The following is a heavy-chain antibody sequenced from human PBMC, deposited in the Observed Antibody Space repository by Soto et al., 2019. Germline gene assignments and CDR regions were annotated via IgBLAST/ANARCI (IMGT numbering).Heavy chain of an antibody. J-gene: IGHJ6*02. CDR3: ARDGPQNYYGSGRAGYYYGMDV. D-gene: IGHD3-10*01. CDR1: GGTFSSYT. CDR2: IIPILGIA. Sequence: QVQLVQSGAEVKKPGSSVKVSCKASGGTFSSYTISWVRQAPGQGLEWMGRIIPILGIANYAQKFQGRVTITADKSTSTAYMELSSLRSEDTAVYYCARDGPQNYYGSGRAGYYYGMDVWGQGTTVTVSS. V-gene: IGHV1-69*08.